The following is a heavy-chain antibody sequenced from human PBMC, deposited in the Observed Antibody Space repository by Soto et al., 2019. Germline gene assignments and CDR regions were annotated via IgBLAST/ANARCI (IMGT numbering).Heavy chain of an antibody. CDR2: IYYSGST. V-gene: IGHV4-39*01. Sequence: SETLSLTCTVSGGSISSSSYYWGWIRQPPGKGLEWIGSIYYSGSTYYNPSLKSRVTISVDTSKNQFSLKLSSVTAADTAVYYCARQGVVYNSSWYIIHFDYWGQGSLVTVSS. J-gene: IGHJ4*02. CDR1: GGSISSSSYY. D-gene: IGHD6-13*01. CDR3: ARQGVVYNSSWYIIHFDY.